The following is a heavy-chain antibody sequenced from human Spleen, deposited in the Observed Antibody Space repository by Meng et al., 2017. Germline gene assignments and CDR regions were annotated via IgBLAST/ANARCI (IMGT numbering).Heavy chain of an antibody. CDR2: INHSGST. Sequence: QVQLQPWCAGLLKPSETLSLTCVASGGSFSDYYWSWIRQPPGKGLEWIGEINHSGSTNYNPSLESRATISVDTSQNNLSLKLSSVTAADSAVYYCARGPTTMAHDFDYWGQGTLVTVSS. CDR1: GGSFSDYY. D-gene: IGHD4-11*01. J-gene: IGHJ4*02. V-gene: IGHV4-34*01. CDR3: ARGPTTMAHDFDY.